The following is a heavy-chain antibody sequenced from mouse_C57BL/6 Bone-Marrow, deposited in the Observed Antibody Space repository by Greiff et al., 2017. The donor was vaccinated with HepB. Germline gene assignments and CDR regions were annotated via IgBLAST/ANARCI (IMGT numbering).Heavy chain of an antibody. D-gene: IGHD2-1*01. J-gene: IGHJ3*01. V-gene: IGHV1-69*01. Sequence: LQPGAELVMPGASVKLSCKASGYTFTSYWMHWVKQRPGQGLEWIGEIDPSDSYTNYNQKFKGKSTLTVDKSSSTAYMQLSSLTSEDSAVYYCASYGNSFAYWGQGTLVTVSA. CDR3: ASYGNSFAY. CDR2: IDPSDSYT. CDR1: GYTFTSYW.